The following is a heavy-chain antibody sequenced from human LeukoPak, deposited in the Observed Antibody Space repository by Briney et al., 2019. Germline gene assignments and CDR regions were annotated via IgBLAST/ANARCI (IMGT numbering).Heavy chain of an antibody. CDR1: GFTFSSYW. CDR2: ISGGGSAK. Sequence: PGGSLRLSCAASGFTFSSYWMNWVRQAPGKGLVWISSISGGGSAKNYADSVKGRFTISRDNAQNTLYLQMNSLRPEDTAVYYCASGVLAAMVPDYWGQGILVTASS. CDR3: ASGVLAAMVPDY. D-gene: IGHD5-18*01. J-gene: IGHJ4*02. V-gene: IGHV3-74*01.